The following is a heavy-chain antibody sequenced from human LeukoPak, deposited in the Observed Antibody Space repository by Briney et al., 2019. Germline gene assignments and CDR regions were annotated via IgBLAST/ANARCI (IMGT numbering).Heavy chain of an antibody. CDR3: ARGPPAPATFLPNYGMDV. D-gene: IGHD2-2*01. J-gene: IGHJ6*02. CDR1: GYTFTSYG. Sequence: SVKVSCKASGYTFTSYGISWVRQAPGQGLEWMGGIIPIFGTANYAQKFQGRVTITADESTSTAYMELSSLRSEDTAVYYCARGPPAPATFLPNYGMDVWGQGTTVTVSS. CDR2: IIPIFGTA. V-gene: IGHV1-69*13.